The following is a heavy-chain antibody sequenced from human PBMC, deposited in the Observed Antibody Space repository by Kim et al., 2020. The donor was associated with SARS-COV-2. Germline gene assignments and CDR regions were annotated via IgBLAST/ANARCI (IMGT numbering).Heavy chain of an antibody. Sequence: GGSLRLSCAASGFTFSSYAIHWVRQAPGKGLEWVAVISYDGSNKYYADSVKGRFTISRDNSKNTLYLQMNSLRAEDTAVYYCAKGGGSYYAPLDYWGQGTLVTVS. CDR1: GFTFSSYA. CDR2: ISYDGSNK. J-gene: IGHJ4*02. V-gene: IGHV3-30*18. D-gene: IGHD1-26*01. CDR3: AKGGGSYYAPLDY.